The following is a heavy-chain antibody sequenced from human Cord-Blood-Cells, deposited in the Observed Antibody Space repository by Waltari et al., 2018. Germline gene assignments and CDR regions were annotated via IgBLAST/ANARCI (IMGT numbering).Heavy chain of an antibody. D-gene: IGHD7-27*01. CDR3: AHRAETGTYWYFDL. CDR1: GFSLSTSGVG. V-gene: IGHV2-5*01. Sequence: QITLKESGPTLVKPTQTLTLTCTFSGFSLSTSGVGVGWIRQPPGKALEWLALIYWNDDKRYSPSLKSRLTITKDTSKNQVVRTMTNMDPVDTATYYCAHRAETGTYWYFDLWGRGTLVTVSS. CDR2: IYWNDDK. J-gene: IGHJ2*01.